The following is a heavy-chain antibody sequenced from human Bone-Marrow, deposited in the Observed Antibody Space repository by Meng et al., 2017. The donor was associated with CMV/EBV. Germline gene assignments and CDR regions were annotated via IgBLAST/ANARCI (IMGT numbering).Heavy chain of an antibody. CDR3: ARGPSYFDFWSGYDY. Sequence: GGSLRLSCAASGFTFSSYAMHWVRQAPGKGLEWVAVISYDGTDEYYADSVKGRFTISRDNSKTTLYLQMNSLRAEDTAVYYCARGPSYFDFWSGYDYWGQGTLVTVSS. J-gene: IGHJ4*02. D-gene: IGHD3-3*01. CDR1: GFTFSSYA. CDR2: ISYDGTDE. V-gene: IGHV3-30*04.